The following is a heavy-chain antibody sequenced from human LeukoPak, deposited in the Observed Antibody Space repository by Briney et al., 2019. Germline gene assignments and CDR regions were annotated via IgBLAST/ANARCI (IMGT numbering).Heavy chain of an antibody. Sequence: PGRSLRLSCAASGFTFSSYAMRWVRQAPGKGLEWVAFISSYESNKYYADSVKGRFTISRDNSKNTLYLQMNSLRDEDTAMYYCARNHYDSSGYYFPLGYWGQGTLVTVS. J-gene: IGHJ4*02. V-gene: IGHV3-30*01. CDR2: ISSYESNK. CDR1: GFTFSSYA. D-gene: IGHD3-22*01. CDR3: ARNHYDSSGYYFPLGY.